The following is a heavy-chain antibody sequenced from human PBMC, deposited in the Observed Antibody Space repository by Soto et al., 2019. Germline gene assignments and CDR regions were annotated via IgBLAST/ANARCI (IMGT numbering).Heavy chain of an antibody. CDR3: ARNDYDFWSGQTLYGMDV. V-gene: IGHV4-31*02. CDR1: GGSISSGGYY. J-gene: IGHJ6*02. CDR2: IYYSGST. Sequence: PSETLSLTCTVSGGSISSGGYYWSWIRQHPGKGLEWIGYIYYSGSTYYNPSLKSRVTISVDTSKNQFSLKLSSVTAADTAVYYCARNDYDFWSGQTLYGMDVWGQGTTVTVSS. D-gene: IGHD3-3*01.